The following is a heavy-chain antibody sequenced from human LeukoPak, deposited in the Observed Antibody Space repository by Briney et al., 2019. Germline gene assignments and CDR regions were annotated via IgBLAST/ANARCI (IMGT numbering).Heavy chain of an antibody. Sequence: PSETLSLTCTVSGGSISSSSYYWGWIRQPPGKGLEWIGSIYYSGSTYYNPSLKSRVTISVDTSKNQFSLKLSSVTAADTAVYYCARDGGGSYYLPYYYYYMDVWGKGTTVTISS. J-gene: IGHJ6*03. V-gene: IGHV4-39*07. CDR1: GGSISSSSYY. CDR2: IYYSGST. D-gene: IGHD1-26*01. CDR3: ARDGGGSYYLPYYYYYMDV.